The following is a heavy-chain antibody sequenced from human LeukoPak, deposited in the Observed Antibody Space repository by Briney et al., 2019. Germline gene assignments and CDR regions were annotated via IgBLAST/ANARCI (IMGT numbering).Heavy chain of an antibody. CDR2: IRSKAYGGTT. CDR1: GFTFCDYA. Sequence: GGSLRLSCTASGFTFCDYAMSWVRQAPRKGLEWVGFIRSKAYGGTTEYAASVKGRFTISRDDSKSIAYLQMNSLKTEDTAVYYCTRDLDSSGFCDYWGQGTLVTVSS. D-gene: IGHD3-22*01. V-gene: IGHV3-49*04. J-gene: IGHJ4*02. CDR3: TRDLDSSGFCDY.